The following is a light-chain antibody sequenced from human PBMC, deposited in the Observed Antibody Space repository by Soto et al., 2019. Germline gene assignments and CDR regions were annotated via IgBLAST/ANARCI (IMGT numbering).Light chain of an antibody. J-gene: IGKJ5*01. CDR3: QQRNNGPPIT. V-gene: IGKV3-11*01. Sequence: VLTQSPATLSLPPEERATLSCRASESVRGRYLAWSQHNRGQAPRLLIYDASTRATGIPARFSSSGSGADFSLAISSREPEDFAVYYCQQRNNGPPITFGQGTRLEIK. CDR1: ESVRGRY. CDR2: DAS.